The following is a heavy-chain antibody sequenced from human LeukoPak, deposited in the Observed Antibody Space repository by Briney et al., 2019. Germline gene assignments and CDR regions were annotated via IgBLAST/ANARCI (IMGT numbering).Heavy chain of an antibody. V-gene: IGHV5-51*01. CDR2: IYPGDSDT. CDR3: ARWGFSSGYYASFFDY. Sequence: GESLKISCKGSGYSFTSDWIGWVRQMPGKGLEWMGIIYPGDSDTRYSPSFQGQVTISADKSISTAYLQWSSLKASDTAMYYCARWGFSSGYYASFFDYWGQGTLVTVSS. CDR1: GYSFTSDW. J-gene: IGHJ4*02. D-gene: IGHD3-22*01.